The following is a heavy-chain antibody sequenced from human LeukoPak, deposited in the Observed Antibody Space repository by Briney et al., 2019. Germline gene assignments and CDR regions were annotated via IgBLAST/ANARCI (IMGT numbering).Heavy chain of an antibody. CDR3: ARDPTTVVTLPYYFDF. V-gene: IGHV4-34*01. D-gene: IGHD4-23*01. CDR1: GGSLNDYY. Sequence: SETLSLTCAVYGGSLNDYYWSWIRQPPGKGLEWIGEINHSGSTNYNPSLKSRVTISVDTSKNQFSLRLTSVTAADTAVYYCARDPTTVVTLPYYFDFWGQGTLVTVSS. J-gene: IGHJ4*02. CDR2: INHSGST.